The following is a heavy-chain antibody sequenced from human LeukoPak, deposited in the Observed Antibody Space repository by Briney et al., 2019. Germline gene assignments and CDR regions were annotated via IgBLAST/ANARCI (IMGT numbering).Heavy chain of an antibody. CDR1: GGSMRNYY. D-gene: IGHD2-2*01. CDR3: ARGWASSWYYFDF. CDR2: TYDSGGS. J-gene: IGHJ4*02. V-gene: IGHV4-59*01. Sequence: PSETLSLTCAVSGGSMRNYYWSWIRQPPGKGLEWIGYTYDSGGSSYNPSLRSRVSISIDTSKNQFSLNLSPVTAADTAVYYCARGWASSWYYFDFWGQGTLVTVSS.